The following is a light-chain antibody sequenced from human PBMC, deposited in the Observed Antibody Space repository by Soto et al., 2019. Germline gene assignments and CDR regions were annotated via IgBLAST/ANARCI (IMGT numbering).Light chain of an antibody. V-gene: IGKV1-39*01. CDR3: QQSYILPRT. CDR2: GAS. CDR1: QSISTN. Sequence: DLPMTQSPSSLPASVGDRVTITCRASQSISTNLNWYQQKPGKAPKVLIYGASSLRSGVPSRFSGSGSGTDFTLTINSLQPEDFATYFCQQSYILPRTFGGGTRVEI. J-gene: IGKJ4*01.